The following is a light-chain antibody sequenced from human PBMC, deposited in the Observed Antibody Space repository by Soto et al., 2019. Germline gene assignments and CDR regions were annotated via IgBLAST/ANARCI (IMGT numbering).Light chain of an antibody. J-gene: IGLJ2*01. V-gene: IGLV2-8*01. CDR2: EVT. Sequence: QSVLTQPPSASGSPGQSVTISCTGTSSDVGGYNYVSWYQQHPGTAPKLMIYEVTKRPSGVPDRFSGSKSGNTASLTVSGLQAEDEADYYCSSYAGSNTVVFGGGTKVTV. CDR1: SSDVGGYNY. CDR3: SSYAGSNTVV.